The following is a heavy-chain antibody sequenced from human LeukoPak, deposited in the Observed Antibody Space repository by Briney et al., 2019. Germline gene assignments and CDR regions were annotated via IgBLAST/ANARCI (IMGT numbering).Heavy chain of an antibody. V-gene: IGHV1-18*01. Sequence: ASVKVSCKASGYTFTSYGISWVRQAPGQGLEWMGWVSAYNGNTNYVQKLQGRVTMTTDTSTSTAYMELRSLRSDDTAVYYYARDQMVRGVPDNWFDPWGQGTLVTVSS. D-gene: IGHD3-10*01. J-gene: IGHJ5*02. CDR3: ARDQMVRGVPDNWFDP. CDR1: GYTFTSYG. CDR2: VSAYNGNT.